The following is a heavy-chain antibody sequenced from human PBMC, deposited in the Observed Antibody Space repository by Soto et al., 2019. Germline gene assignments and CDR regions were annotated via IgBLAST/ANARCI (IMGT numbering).Heavy chain of an antibody. V-gene: IGHV4-59*01. CDR2: IFYSGRSGST. D-gene: IGHD2-21*02. Sequence: QVQLQESGPGLVKPSETLSLTCSVSGGSISSYYWSWIRQPPGKGLEWIGYIFYSGRSGSTNYNPSLKSRVTISVDTSKNQFTLKLSSVTAADTAVYYYARTALGWFDPWGQGTLVTVSS. J-gene: IGHJ5*02. CDR1: GGSISSYY. CDR3: ARTALGWFDP.